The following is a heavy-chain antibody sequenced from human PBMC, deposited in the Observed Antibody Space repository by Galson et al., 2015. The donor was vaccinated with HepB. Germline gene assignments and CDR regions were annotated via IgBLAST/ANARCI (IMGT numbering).Heavy chain of an antibody. CDR3: ARRRGYNSGLSFDY. V-gene: IGHV5-10-1*01. CDR2: IDPSDSYT. D-gene: IGHD5-18*01. CDR1: GYIFTNYW. Sequence: QSGAEVKKPGESLRISCKGSGYIFTNYWIIWVRQMPGKGLEWMGKIDPSDSYTKYSPSFQGHVTISADRSINTAYLQWGSLKASATAMYYCARRRGYNSGLSFDYWGQGTLVTVSS. J-gene: IGHJ4*02.